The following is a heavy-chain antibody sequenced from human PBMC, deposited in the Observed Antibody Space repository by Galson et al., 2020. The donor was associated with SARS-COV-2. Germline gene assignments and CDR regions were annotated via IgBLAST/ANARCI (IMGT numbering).Heavy chain of an antibody. CDR2: ISSSGSTI. J-gene: IGHJ1*01. Sequence: GGSLRLSCAASGFIFSDYYMSWVRQAPGKGLEWLSYISSSGSTIYYADSVKGRFTISRDNTKKSLYLQMNSLRAEDTAVYYCVRGSYCGGDCYPEYCQHWGQGTLVTVSS. V-gene: IGHV3-11*01. D-gene: IGHD2-21*02. CDR1: GFIFSDYY. CDR3: VRGSYCGGDCYPEYCQH.